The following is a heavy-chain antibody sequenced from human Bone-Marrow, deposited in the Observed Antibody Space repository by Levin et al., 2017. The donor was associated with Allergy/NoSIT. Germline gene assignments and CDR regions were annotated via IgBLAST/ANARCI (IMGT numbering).Heavy chain of an antibody. CDR2: ISHDGSKR. CDR1: GFTFNNFG. V-gene: IGHV3-30*18. J-gene: IGHJ4*02. D-gene: IGHD1-1*01. CDR3: AKMKQLVYFDF. Sequence: PGGSLRLSCAASGFTFNNFGIHWVRQAPGKGLEWVALISHDGSKRQFADSVKGRFTISRDNSHNTVLLQMNSLKAEDTATYYCAKMKQLVYFDFWGQGTLVTVSS.